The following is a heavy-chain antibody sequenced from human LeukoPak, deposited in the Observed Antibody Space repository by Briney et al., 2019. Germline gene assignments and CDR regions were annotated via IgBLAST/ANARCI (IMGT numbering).Heavy chain of an antibody. J-gene: IGHJ4*02. D-gene: IGHD1/OR15-1a*01. Sequence: GRSLRLSCVTSGFTSGNFGMHWVRQAPGKGLEWLAVIWNDENNKYYAESVKGRFTISRDNVKNTLYMQMNSLRAEDTAVYYCAKGTVLGTPFFDFWGQGTLVTVSS. CDR3: AKGTVLGTPFFDF. CDR1: GFTSGNFG. CDR2: IWNDENNK. V-gene: IGHV3-33*06.